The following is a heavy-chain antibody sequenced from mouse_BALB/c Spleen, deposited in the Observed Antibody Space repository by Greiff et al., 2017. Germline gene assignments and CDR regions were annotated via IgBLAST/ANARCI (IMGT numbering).Heavy chain of an antibody. D-gene: IGHD1-2*01. J-gene: IGHJ2*01. CDR2: ISSGGSYT. CDR1: GFTFSSYG. CDR3: ARQITTALFDY. V-gene: IGHV5-6*01. Sequence: EVHLVESGGDLVKPGGSLKLSCAASGFTFSSYGMSWVRQTPDKRLEWVATISSGGSYTYYPDSVKGRFTISRDNAKNTLYLQMSSLKSEDTAMYYGARQITTALFDYWGQGTTLTVSS.